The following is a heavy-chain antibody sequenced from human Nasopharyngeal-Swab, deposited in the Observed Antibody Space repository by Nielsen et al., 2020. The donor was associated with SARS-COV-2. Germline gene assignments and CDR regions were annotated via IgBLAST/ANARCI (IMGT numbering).Heavy chain of an antibody. Sequence: GGSLRLSCAASGFTFSSYSMHWVRRAPGKGLEWVAVVSHDGRNEYYADSVKGRFSISRDSSKNTLYLQMDSLRGEDTAVYYCARDAPAHYGAFYWGRGTLVTVSS. CDR2: VSHDGRNE. D-gene: IGHD4-17*01. CDR3: ARDAPAHYGAFY. V-gene: IGHV3-30*03. J-gene: IGHJ4*02. CDR1: GFTFSSYS.